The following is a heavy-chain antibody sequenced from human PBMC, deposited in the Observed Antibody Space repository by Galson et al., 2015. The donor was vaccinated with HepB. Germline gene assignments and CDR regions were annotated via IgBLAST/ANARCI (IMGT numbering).Heavy chain of an antibody. CDR1: GYTFTGYY. CDR3: ARLGSNDAFDI. CDR2: INPNSGGT. Sequence: SVKVSCKASGYTFTGYYMHWVRQAPGQGLGWMGRINPNSGGTNYAQKFQGRVIMTRDTSISTAYMELSRLRSDDTAVYYCARLGSNDAFDIWGQGTMVTVSS. V-gene: IGHV1-2*06. J-gene: IGHJ3*02.